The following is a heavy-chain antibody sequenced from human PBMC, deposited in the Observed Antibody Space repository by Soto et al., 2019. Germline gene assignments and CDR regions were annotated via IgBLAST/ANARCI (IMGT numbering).Heavy chain of an antibody. CDR3: ARGGHIAVVTASFDY. Sequence: QVQLVQSGAEVKKPGASVKVSCKPSGYTLNTYYLHWVRQAPGQGLEWMGIMHPSGGGSTYAQKCLGRVTMTTDTATSTVIMDFSSLRSVDTAVYDGARGGHIAVVTASFDYWGQGTLVTVSS. J-gene: IGHJ4*02. CDR2: MHPSGGGS. CDR1: GYTLNTYY. V-gene: IGHV1-46*02. D-gene: IGHD2-21*02.